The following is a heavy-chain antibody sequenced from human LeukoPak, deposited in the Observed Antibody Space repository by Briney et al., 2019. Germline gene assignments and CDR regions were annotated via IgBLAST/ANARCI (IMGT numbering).Heavy chain of an antibody. CDR3: ARVLSGWPHQFDY. V-gene: IGHV4-59*01. CDR1: GDSISGYY. Sequence: SETLSLTCTVSGDSISGYYRSWIRQPPGKGLEWIGYIYSSGSTNYNPSLKSRVTISVDTSKNQFSLKLSSVTAADTAVYYCARVLSGWPHQFDYWGQGTLVTVSS. D-gene: IGHD6-19*01. J-gene: IGHJ4*02. CDR2: IYSSGST.